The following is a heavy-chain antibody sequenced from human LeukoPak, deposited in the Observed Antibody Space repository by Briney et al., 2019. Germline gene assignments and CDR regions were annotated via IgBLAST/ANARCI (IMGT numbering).Heavy chain of an antibody. CDR2: IYPGDSDT. D-gene: IGHD1-7*01. Sequence: GESLKISCKGSGYTFTNYWIGWVRQMPGQGLEWMGSIYPGDSDTRYSPSFEGQVTISADKSISTAYLHWTSLKASDTAMYYCARRGLGILGTIYNWFDPWGQGTPVTVSS. J-gene: IGHJ5*02. V-gene: IGHV5-51*01. CDR1: GYTFTNYW. CDR3: ARRGLGILGTIYNWFDP.